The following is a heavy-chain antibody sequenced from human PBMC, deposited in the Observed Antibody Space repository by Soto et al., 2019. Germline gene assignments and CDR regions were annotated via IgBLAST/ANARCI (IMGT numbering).Heavy chain of an antibody. CDR1: GFTFTDYG. CDR3: AKDTYYHDSSGYYVFDY. CDR2: ISYDGSNK. J-gene: IGHJ4*02. D-gene: IGHD3-22*01. V-gene: IGHV3-30*18. Sequence: GGSLRLSCADSGFTFTDYGMHWVRQAPGKGLEWVAVISYDGSNKNYADSVKGRFTISRDNSKNTMYLQMNSLRAEDTAVYYCAKDTYYHDSSGYYVFDYWGQGTLVTSPQ.